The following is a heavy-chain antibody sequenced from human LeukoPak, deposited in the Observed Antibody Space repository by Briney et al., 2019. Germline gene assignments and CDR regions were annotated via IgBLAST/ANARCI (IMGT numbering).Heavy chain of an antibody. D-gene: IGHD6-19*01. CDR1: GFTFSSYG. Sequence: GRSQRLSCAASGFTFSSYGMHWVRQAPGKGLEWVAVIWYDGSNKYYADSVKGRFTISRDNFKNTLYLQMNSLRVEDTAVYYCARDLYSSGWFDYWGQGTLVTVSS. J-gene: IGHJ4*02. V-gene: IGHV3-33*01. CDR2: IWYDGSNK. CDR3: ARDLYSSGWFDY.